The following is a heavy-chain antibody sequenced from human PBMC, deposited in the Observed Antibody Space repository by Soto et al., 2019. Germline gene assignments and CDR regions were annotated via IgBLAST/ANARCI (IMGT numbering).Heavy chain of an antibody. CDR3: TNRMGGWYFDL. D-gene: IGHD3-16*01. CDR1: GASISNFNW. Sequence: QVPLQESGPGLVRPSGTLSLTCAVSGASISNFNWWTWVRQPPGKGLEWIGEIDHSGNTNYNPSRKSRVTISVDKSKNQFSLKLTSVTAADTAVYYCTNRMGGWYFDLWGRGTLVTVSS. CDR2: IDHSGNT. J-gene: IGHJ2*01. V-gene: IGHV4-4*02.